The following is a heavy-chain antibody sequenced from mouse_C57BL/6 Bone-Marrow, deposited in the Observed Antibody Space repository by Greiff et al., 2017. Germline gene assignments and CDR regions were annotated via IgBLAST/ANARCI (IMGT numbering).Heavy chain of an antibody. D-gene: IGHD2-3*01. CDR2: IYPGNSDT. CDR1: GYTFTSYW. J-gene: IGHJ4*01. Sequence: EVQLQQSGTVLARPGASVKMSCKTSGYTFTSYWMHWVKQRPGQGLEWIGAIYPGNSDTSYNQKFKGKAKLTAVTSASTAYMELSSLTNEDSAVYYGERSDGYCGVYAMDYWGQGTSVTVSS. V-gene: IGHV1-5*01. CDR3: ERSDGYCGVYAMDY.